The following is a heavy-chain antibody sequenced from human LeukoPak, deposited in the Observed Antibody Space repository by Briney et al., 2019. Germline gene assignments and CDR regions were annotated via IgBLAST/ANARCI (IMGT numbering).Heavy chain of an antibody. J-gene: IGHJ6*03. CDR2: INQDGGTT. Sequence: PGGSLRLSCAASGFTFSSLWMSWVRQAPGRGPEWVANINQDGGTTYYVASVKGRFTTSRDNAKNSLSLQMSSLRAEDTAVYYCTKDRQGPNQYHMDVWGKGTTVTVSS. V-gene: IGHV3-7*01. CDR3: TKDRQGPNQYHMDV. CDR1: GFTFSSLW.